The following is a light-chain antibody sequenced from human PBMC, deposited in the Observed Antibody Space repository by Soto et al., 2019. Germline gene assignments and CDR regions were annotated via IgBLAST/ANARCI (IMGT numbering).Light chain of an antibody. CDR2: GAS. J-gene: IGKJ1*01. V-gene: IGKV3D-15*01. Sequence: EIVLTQSPGTLSLSPGERATLFCRASQSIATSQLAWYQQKPGQAPRLLIGASTRATGIPDRFSGSGSGAEFTLTISSLQSEAFAIYYCQQYNNLPPTFGQGTKVEVK. CDR1: QSIATSQ. CDR3: QQYNNLPPT.